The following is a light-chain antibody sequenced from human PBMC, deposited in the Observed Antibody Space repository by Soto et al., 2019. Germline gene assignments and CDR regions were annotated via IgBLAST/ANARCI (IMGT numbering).Light chain of an antibody. J-gene: IGLJ1*01. CDR3: AAWDDSLNGYV. CDR2: NNN. CDR1: SSNIGTNA. V-gene: IGLV1-44*01. Sequence: QSVLTQPPSASGTPGQRVTISCSGGSSNIGTNAVNWYQQLPGAAPKLLIYNNNQRPSGVPDRFSGSKSGTSASLAISGPQSEDEADYYCAAWDDSLNGYVFGTGTKVTV.